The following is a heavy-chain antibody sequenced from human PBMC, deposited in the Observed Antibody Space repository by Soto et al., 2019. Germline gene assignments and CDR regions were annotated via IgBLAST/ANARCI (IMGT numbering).Heavy chain of an antibody. V-gene: IGHV4-59*01. D-gene: IGHD3-10*01. CDR1: GGSISGYY. Sequence: PSETLSLTCTVSGGSISGYYWSWIRQPPGKGLEWIGYIYYSGSTNYNPSLKSRVTISVDTSKNQFSLKLSSVTAADTAVYYCARSRITMVRGVIRGSYGMDVWGQGTTVTVSS. CDR3: ARSRITMVRGVIRGSYGMDV. J-gene: IGHJ6*02. CDR2: IYYSGST.